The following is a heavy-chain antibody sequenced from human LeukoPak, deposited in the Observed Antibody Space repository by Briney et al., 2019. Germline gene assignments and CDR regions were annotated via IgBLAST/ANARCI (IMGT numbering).Heavy chain of an antibody. CDR3: ARDRGYNNGWFGEYFDS. Sequence: ASVKVSCKTSGYTFTNYGISWVRQAPGKGLEWMGWISAYDGNTNSHQKFQGRFTMTTDKSTTTGYMELRSLRSDDTALYFCARDRGYNNGWFGEYFDSWGQGTLVTVSS. D-gene: IGHD3-10*01. CDR1: GYTFTNYG. V-gene: IGHV1-18*01. J-gene: IGHJ4*02. CDR2: ISAYDGNT.